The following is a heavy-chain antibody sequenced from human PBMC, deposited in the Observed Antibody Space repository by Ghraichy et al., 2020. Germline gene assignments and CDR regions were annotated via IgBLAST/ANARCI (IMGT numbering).Heavy chain of an antibody. CDR1: GGSFSGYY. Sequence: SETLSLTCAVYGGSFSGYYWIWIRQPPGTGKGLEWIGEINHSGVTNYNPSLKSRVAISGDTSKNQLSLHLSSVTAADTGVYYCARGLGGSRPLGFWGQGTLVTISS. V-gene: IGHV4-34*01. J-gene: IGHJ4*02. D-gene: IGHD3-16*01. CDR3: ARGLGGSRPLGF. CDR2: INHSGVT.